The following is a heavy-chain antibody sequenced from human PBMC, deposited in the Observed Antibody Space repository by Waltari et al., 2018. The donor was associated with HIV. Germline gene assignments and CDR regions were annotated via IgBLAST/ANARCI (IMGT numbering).Heavy chain of an antibody. CDR1: GFTFSSDA. J-gene: IGHJ4*02. D-gene: IGHD6-19*01. Sequence: EVKLSVCGGVLVQHRGSMSLSCAASGFTFSSDAMSWVRQAPGRGLECVSAISGSGGSTYYADAVKGRFTIAKDNSKNTLYLQMNSLRAEDTAVYYCANREGGWPGWCQGTLVIVSS. CDR3: ANREGGWPG. V-gene: IGHV3-23*01. CDR2: ISGSGGST.